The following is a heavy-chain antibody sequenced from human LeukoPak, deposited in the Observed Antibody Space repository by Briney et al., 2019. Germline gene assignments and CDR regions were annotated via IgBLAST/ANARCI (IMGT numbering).Heavy chain of an antibody. CDR2: TNHSGST. J-gene: IGHJ4*02. CDR1: GGSFSGYY. CDR3: ARGGPGYSSSWYFDY. V-gene: IGHV4-34*01. Sequence: SETLSLTCAVYGGSFSGYYWSWIRQPPGKGLEWIGETNHSGSTNYNPSLKSRVTISVDTSKNQFSLKLSSVTAADTAVYYCARGGPGYSSSWYFDYWGQGTLVTVSS. D-gene: IGHD6-13*01.